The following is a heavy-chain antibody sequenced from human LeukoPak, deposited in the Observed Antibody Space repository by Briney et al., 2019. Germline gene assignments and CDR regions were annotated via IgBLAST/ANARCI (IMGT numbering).Heavy chain of an antibody. Sequence: KPSETLSLTCPVSGGSVSSSRYYWGWIRQPPGKGLEWIGSIYYTGSTYYKPSLKSRVTISVDASKNQISLKLSSVTAADTAVYFYARHKSFDYLSPIDSWGQGTLVTVSS. CDR1: GGSVSSSRYY. CDR2: IYYTGST. D-gene: IGHD3-9*01. J-gene: IGHJ4*02. CDR3: ARHKSFDYLSPIDS. V-gene: IGHV4-39*01.